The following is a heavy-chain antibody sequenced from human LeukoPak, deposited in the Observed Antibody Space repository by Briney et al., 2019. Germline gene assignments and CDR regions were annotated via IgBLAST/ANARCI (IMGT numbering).Heavy chain of an antibody. CDR2: IIPMFGIA. Sequence: VRVSCKASGGTFSSYAISWVRQAPGQGGEWMGRIIPMFGIAKYAQKFQGGVTITADKSTSTAYLELSSLRSEDTAVYYCAGELARGIVVVKGSAFDYWGQGTLVTVSS. CDR1: GGTFSSYA. CDR3: AGELARGIVVVKGSAFDY. V-gene: IGHV1-69*10. D-gene: IGHD3-22*01. J-gene: IGHJ4*02.